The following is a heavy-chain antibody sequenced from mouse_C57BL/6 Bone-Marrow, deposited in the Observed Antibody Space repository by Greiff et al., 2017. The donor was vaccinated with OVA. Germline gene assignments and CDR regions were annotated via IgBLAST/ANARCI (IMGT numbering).Heavy chain of an antibody. J-gene: IGHJ4*01. CDR3: ARHGYYAMDY. CDR1: GFTFSDYG. Sequence: EVKLEESGGGLVQPGGSLKLSCAASGFTFSDYGMAWVRQAPRKGPEWVAFISNLAYSIYYADTVTGRFTISRENAKNTLYLEMSSLRSEDTAMYYCARHGYYAMDYWGQGTSVTVSS. V-gene: IGHV5-15*04. CDR2: ISNLAYSI.